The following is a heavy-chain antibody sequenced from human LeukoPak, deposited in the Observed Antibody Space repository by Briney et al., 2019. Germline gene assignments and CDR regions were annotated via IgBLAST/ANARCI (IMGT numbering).Heavy chain of an antibody. CDR3: ARGSGYFGAFDI. CDR1: GGSISGYY. D-gene: IGHD3-3*01. CDR2: IYSSGST. J-gene: IGHJ3*02. Sequence: SETLSLTCSVSGGSISGYYWSWIRQPPGKALEWIGYIYSSGSTNYNPSLKSRVTISVDTSKNQFSLRLSSVTAADTAVYYCARGSGYFGAFDIWGQGTMVTVSS. V-gene: IGHV4-4*09.